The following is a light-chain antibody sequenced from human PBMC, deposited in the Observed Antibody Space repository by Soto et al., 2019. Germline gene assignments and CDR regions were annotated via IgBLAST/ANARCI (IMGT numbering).Light chain of an antibody. V-gene: IGLV2-8*01. Sequence: QSALTQPPSASGSPGQSVTISCTGTSSGVGGYNYVSWYQHHPGKAPKLLIFEVSRRPSGVPDRFSGSKSGNTASLTVSGLQADDEADYYCSSYAGSNNPVIFGGGTKLTVL. CDR3: SSYAGSNNPVI. CDR2: EVS. J-gene: IGLJ2*01. CDR1: SSGVGGYNY.